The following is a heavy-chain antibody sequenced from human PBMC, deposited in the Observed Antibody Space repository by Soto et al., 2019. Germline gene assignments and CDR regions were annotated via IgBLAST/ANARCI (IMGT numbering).Heavy chain of an antibody. V-gene: IGHV3-30*18. D-gene: IGHD6-6*01. CDR1: GFTFSSYG. Sequence: GGSLRLSCAASGFTFSSYGMHWVRQAPGKGLEWVAVISYDGSNKYYADSVKGPFTISRDNSKNTLYLQMNSLRAEDTAVYYCAKIIVARAYYYYYGMDVWSQGTTVTVSS. CDR3: AKIIVARAYYYYYGMDV. CDR2: ISYDGSNK. J-gene: IGHJ6*02.